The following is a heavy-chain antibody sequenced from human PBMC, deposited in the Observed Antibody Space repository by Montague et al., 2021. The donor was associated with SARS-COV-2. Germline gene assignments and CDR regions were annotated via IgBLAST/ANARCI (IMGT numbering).Heavy chain of an antibody. CDR1: GGSFSGYY. CDR3: ASWAAAGTGFDY. Sequence: SETLSLTCAVYGGSFSGYYWSWIRQPPGKGLEWIGEINRSGSTNYNPSLKSRVTISVDTSKNQFSLKLSSVTAADTAVYYCASWAAAGTGFDYWGQGTLVTVSS. CDR2: INRSGST. D-gene: IGHD6-13*01. V-gene: IGHV4-34*01. J-gene: IGHJ4*02.